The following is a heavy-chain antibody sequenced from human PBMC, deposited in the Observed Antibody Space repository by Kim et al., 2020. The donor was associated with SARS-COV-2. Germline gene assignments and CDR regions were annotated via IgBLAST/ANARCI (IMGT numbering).Heavy chain of an antibody. Sequence: GGSLRLSCVASGFTFSAYGMNWFRQAPGKGLEWVSAISNGGSSTYDSDSVQGRFTISRDNSKNTLYLQMSSLRAEDTAVYYCAKRTGKNGSGYMDVWGQGTSVTVSS. V-gene: IGHV3-23*01. J-gene: IGHJ6*02. D-gene: IGHD3-10*01. CDR1: GFTFSAYG. CDR2: ISNGGSST. CDR3: AKRTGKNGSGYMDV.